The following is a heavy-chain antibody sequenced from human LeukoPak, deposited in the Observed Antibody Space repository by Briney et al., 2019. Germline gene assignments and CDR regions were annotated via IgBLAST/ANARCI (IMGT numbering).Heavy chain of an antibody. CDR1: GYTFTNYG. CDR3: ARDRVAGSFSYYGLDV. CDR2: ISAYNGNT. V-gene: IGHV1-18*01. D-gene: IGHD6-19*01. Sequence: GASVNVSCKASGYTFTNYGISWVRQAPGQGLEWMGWISAYNGNTNYAQKLQGRVTTTTDTSTTTAYMELRSLRSDDTAVCYCARDRVAGSFSYYGLDVWGQGTTVTVSS. J-gene: IGHJ6*02.